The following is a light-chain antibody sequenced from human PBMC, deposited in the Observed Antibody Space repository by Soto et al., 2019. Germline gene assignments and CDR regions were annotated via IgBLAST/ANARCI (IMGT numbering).Light chain of an antibody. CDR2: SNN. CDR3: AAWDDSLNVYV. CDR1: SSNIGSNT. J-gene: IGLJ1*01. V-gene: IGLV1-44*01. Sequence: QSVLTQPPSASGTPGQRVTISCSGSSSNIGSNTVNWYQQLPGTAPKLLIYSNNQRPSGVPDRFSGSKSGTSASLAISGLKSEDEGDYHCAAWDDSLNVYVFGTGTKDSGL.